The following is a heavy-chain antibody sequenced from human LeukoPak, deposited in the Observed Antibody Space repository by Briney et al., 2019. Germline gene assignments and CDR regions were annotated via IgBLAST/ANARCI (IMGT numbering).Heavy chain of an antibody. CDR2: INPSGGST. CDR1: GYTFTNHY. Sequence: GASVKVSCKASGYTFTNHYLHWVRQAPGQGLEWMGIINPSGGSTTYAQKFQGRVTMTRDMSTSTVYMELSSLRSEDTAVYYCARDGVGYWGQGTLVTVSS. V-gene: IGHV1-46*01. D-gene: IGHD2-8*01. J-gene: IGHJ4*02. CDR3: ARDGVGY.